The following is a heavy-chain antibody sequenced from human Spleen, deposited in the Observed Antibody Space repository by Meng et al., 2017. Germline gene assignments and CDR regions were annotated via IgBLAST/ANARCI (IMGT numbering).Heavy chain of an antibody. D-gene: IGHD3-3*01. Sequence: QVQLWQSGAEVKKPGASVKVSCKASGYTFTSYGISWVRQAPGQGLEWMGGIIPIFGTANYAQKFQGRVTITADKSTSTAYMELSSLRSEDTAVYYCASVLRFSVWYFDLWGRGTLVTVSS. CDR2: IIPIFGTA. CDR1: GYTFTSYG. V-gene: IGHV1-69*06. CDR3: ASVLRFSVWYFDL. J-gene: IGHJ2*01.